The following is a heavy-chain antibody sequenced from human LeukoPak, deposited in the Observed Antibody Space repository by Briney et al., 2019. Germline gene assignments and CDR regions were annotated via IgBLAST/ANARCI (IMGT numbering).Heavy chain of an antibody. CDR1: GFTFDDYA. CDR2: ISGDGGGT. V-gene: IGHV3-43*02. J-gene: IGHJ4*02. D-gene: IGHD3-3*01. CDR3: AKGFRFLEWLDY. Sequence: GGSLRLSCAASGFTFDDYAMHWVRQAPGKGLEWVSLISGDGGGTYYADSVKGRFTISRDNSENSLYLQMNSLRTEDTALYYCAKGFRFLEWLDYWGQGTLVTVSS.